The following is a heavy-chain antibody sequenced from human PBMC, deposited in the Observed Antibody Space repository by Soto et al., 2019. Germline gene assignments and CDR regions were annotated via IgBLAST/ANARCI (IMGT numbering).Heavy chain of an antibody. J-gene: IGHJ6*02. D-gene: IGHD6-6*01. CDR3: ARGGSSSDNGIDV. CDR1: GFSFSTYS. CDR2: ISSRSYTI. V-gene: IGHV3-48*02. Sequence: EVQLVESGGGLVQPGGSLRLSCAASGFSFSTYSMNWVRQAPGKGLEWVSYISSRSYTIYYVDSVQGRFTISRDNAQNSLYLKMNSLRDEDTAVYYCARGGSSSDNGIDVWGQGTTVTVSS.